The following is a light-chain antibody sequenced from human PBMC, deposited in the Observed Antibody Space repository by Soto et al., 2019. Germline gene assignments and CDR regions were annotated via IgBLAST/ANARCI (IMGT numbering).Light chain of an antibody. CDR2: AAS. V-gene: IGKV1-6*01. CDR1: QGIRND. Sequence: AIQMTQSPSSLSASVGDRVTITCRASQGIRNDLAWYQQKPGKAPKFLIYAASNLQSGVPSRFSGSGSGTDFTLTISSLQPEDFATYYCLQDYNYPYTFGQGTKREIK. J-gene: IGKJ2*01. CDR3: LQDYNYPYT.